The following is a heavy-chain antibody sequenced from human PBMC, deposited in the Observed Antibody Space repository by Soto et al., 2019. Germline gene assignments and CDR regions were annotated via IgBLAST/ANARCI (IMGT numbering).Heavy chain of an antibody. V-gene: IGHV3-30*18. CDR1: GFTFSSYG. D-gene: IGHD2-15*01. CDR3: AKDSNIVVVVSEYMDV. J-gene: IGHJ6*03. Sequence: VQLVESGGGVVQPGRSLRLSCAASGFTFSSYGMHWVRQAPGKGLEWVAVISYDGSNKYYADSVKGRFTISRDNSKNTLYLQMNSLRAEDTAVYYCAKDSNIVVVVSEYMDVWGKGTTVTVSS. CDR2: ISYDGSNK.